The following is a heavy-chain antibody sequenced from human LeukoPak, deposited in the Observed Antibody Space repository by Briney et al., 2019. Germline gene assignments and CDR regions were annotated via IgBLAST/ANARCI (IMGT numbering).Heavy chain of an antibody. CDR1: GYTFTSYG. D-gene: IGHD2-15*01. CDR2: ISAYNGNT. Sequence: ASVKVSCKASGYTFTSYGIGWVRQAPGQGLEWMGWISAYNGNTNYAQKLQGRVTMTTDTSTSTAYMELRSLRSDDTAVYYCARTRSGGPYYYYYMDVWGKGTTVTVSS. V-gene: IGHV1-18*01. CDR3: ARTRSGGPYYYYYMDV. J-gene: IGHJ6*03.